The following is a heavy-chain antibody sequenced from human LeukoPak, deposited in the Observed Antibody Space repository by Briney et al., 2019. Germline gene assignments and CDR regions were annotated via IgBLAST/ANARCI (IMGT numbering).Heavy chain of an antibody. Sequence: PGGSLRLSCAASGFTFDDYAMHWVRQAPGKGLEWVSDISWNSGSKGYADSVKGRFTISRDNAKDSLYLQMNSLRAEDTAVYYCAKANQQWLVLTGMDVWGQGTTVTVSS. D-gene: IGHD6-19*01. CDR2: ISWNSGSK. CDR3: AKANQQWLVLTGMDV. V-gene: IGHV3-9*01. CDR1: GFTFDDYA. J-gene: IGHJ6*02.